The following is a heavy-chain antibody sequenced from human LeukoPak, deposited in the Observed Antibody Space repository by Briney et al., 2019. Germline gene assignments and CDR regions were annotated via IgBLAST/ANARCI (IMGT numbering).Heavy chain of an antibody. CDR1: GGSISSYY. J-gene: IGHJ3*02. CDR2: IYYSGST. D-gene: IGHD3-10*01. Sequence: KASETLSLTCTVSGGSISSYYWSWIRQPPGKGLEWIGYIYYSGSTNYNPSLKSRVTISVDTSKNQFSLKLSSVTAADTAVYYCARDYGSGSYYNGDAFDIWGQGTMVTVSS. V-gene: IGHV4-59*01. CDR3: ARDYGSGSYYNGDAFDI.